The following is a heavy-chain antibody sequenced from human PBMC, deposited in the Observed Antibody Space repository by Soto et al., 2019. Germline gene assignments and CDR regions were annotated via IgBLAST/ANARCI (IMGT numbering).Heavy chain of an antibody. V-gene: IGHV3-30*18. J-gene: IGHJ3*02. CDR3: AKGWGFLDPVIDPFDI. CDR2: ISYDGSNK. D-gene: IGHD3-3*01. Sequence: HPGGSLRLSCAASGFTFSSYGMHWVRQAPGKGLEWVAVISYDGSNKYYADSVKGRFTISRDNSKNTLYLQMNSLRAEDTAVYYCAKGWGFLDPVIDPFDIWGQGTMVTVSS. CDR1: GFTFSSYG.